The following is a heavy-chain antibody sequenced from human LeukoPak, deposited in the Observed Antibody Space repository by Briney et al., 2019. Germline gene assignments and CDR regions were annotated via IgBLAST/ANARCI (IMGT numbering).Heavy chain of an antibody. J-gene: IGHJ4*02. CDR3: ARDPSSSWPDY. D-gene: IGHD6-13*01. CDR2: ISYDGSNK. CDR1: GFNLTDYW. V-gene: IGHV3-30*03. Sequence: PRGSLRLSCAASGFNLTDYWMSWVRQAPGKGLEWVAVISYDGSNKYYADSVKGRFTISRDNSKNTLYLQMNSLRAEDTAVFYCARDPSSSWPDYWGQGTLATVSS.